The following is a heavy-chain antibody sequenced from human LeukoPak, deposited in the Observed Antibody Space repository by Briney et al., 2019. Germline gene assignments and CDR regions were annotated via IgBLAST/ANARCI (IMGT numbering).Heavy chain of an antibody. CDR3: ARELTGGSGSPTGFDY. J-gene: IGHJ4*02. Sequence: GGSLRLSCAASGFTFSSYSMNWVRQAPGKGLEWVSSISSSSSYIYYADSVKGRFTISRDNAKNSLYLQMNSLRAEDTAVYYCARELTGGSGSPTGFDYWGQGTLVPVSS. CDR1: GFTFSSYS. D-gene: IGHD3-10*01. CDR2: ISSSSSYI. V-gene: IGHV3-21*01.